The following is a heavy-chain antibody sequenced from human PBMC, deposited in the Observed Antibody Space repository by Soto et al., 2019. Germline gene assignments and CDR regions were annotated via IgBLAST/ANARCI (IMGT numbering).Heavy chain of an antibody. Sequence: ASVKVSCKASGYTCTSYGISWVRQAPGQGLEWMGWISAYNGNTNYAQKLQGRVTMTTDTSTSTAYMELRSLRSDDTAVYYCARELKVGYCSGGSFYGQFDYWGQGTLVTVSS. D-gene: IGHD2-15*01. V-gene: IGHV1-18*04. J-gene: IGHJ4*02. CDR2: ISAYNGNT. CDR1: GYTCTSYG. CDR3: ARELKVGYCSGGSFYGQFDY.